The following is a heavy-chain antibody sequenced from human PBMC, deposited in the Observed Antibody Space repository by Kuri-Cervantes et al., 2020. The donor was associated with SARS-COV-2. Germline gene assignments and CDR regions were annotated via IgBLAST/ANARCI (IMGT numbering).Heavy chain of an antibody. Sequence: GESLKISCAASGFTFSSYSMNWVRQASGKGLEWVGRVRGKANNYATAYAASVKGRFTISRDDSKNMAYLQVNSLKTEDTAVYYCTTLIDYWGQGALVTV. CDR1: GFTFSSYS. CDR3: TTLIDY. V-gene: IGHV3-73*01. J-gene: IGHJ4*02. CDR2: VRGKANNYAT.